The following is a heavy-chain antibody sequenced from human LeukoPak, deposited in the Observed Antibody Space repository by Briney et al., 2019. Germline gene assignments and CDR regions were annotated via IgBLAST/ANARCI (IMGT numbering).Heavy chain of an antibody. V-gene: IGHV1-69*04. CDR3: ARSPDHYSSGWYDY. D-gene: IGHD6-19*01. CDR1: GGTFSSYA. Sequence: ASVKVSCKASGGTFSSYAIGWVRQAPGQGLEWMGRIIPILGIANYAQKFQGRVTITADKSTSTAYMELSSLRSEDTAVYYCARSPDHYSSGWYDYWGQGTLVTVSS. J-gene: IGHJ4*02. CDR2: IIPILGIA.